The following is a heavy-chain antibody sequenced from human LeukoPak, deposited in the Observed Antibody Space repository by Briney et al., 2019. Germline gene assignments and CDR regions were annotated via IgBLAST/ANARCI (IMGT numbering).Heavy chain of an antibody. CDR3: ARDSAPYSSSWLIDY. J-gene: IGHJ4*02. V-gene: IGHV3-30*02. Sequence: GGSLRLSCAASGFTFSSYWMSWVRQAPGKGLEWVAFIRYDGSNKSYADSVKGRFTISRDNSRNTLYLQMNSLRAEDTAVYYCARDSAPYSSSWLIDYWGQGTLVTVSS. D-gene: IGHD6-13*01. CDR1: GFTFSSYW. CDR2: IRYDGSNK.